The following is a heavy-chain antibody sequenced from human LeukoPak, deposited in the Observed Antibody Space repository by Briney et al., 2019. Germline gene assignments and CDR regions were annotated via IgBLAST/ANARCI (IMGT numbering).Heavy chain of an antibody. CDR1: GFTFTNYV. CDR2: IGDSGTNP. D-gene: IGHD2-21*01. CDR3: AKDLVVVIAYGGY. Sequence: PGGSLRLSCAASGFTFTNYVMSWVRQAPGKGLEWVAGIGDSGTNPHYTDSVKGRFTISRDNSKNTLYLQMNSLRAEDTAVYYCAKDLVVVIAYGGYWGQGTLVTVSS. J-gene: IGHJ4*02. V-gene: IGHV3-23*01.